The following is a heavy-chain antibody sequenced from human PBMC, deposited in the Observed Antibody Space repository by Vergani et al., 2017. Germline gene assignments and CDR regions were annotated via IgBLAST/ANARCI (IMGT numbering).Heavy chain of an antibody. D-gene: IGHD3-22*01. J-gene: IGHJ4*02. CDR3: ARGWYYDSIAYWAY. V-gene: IGHV1-46*03. CDR1: GYTFTNFF. Sequence: QVQLVQSGTEVKKPGASVKVSCKASGYTFTNFFIHWVRQAPGQGLEWMGIINPGGGSTSYAQMFQGRVTMTRDTSTSTVYMELSSLRSEDTAVYYCARGWYYDSIAYWAYWGQGTLVTVSS. CDR2: INPGGGST.